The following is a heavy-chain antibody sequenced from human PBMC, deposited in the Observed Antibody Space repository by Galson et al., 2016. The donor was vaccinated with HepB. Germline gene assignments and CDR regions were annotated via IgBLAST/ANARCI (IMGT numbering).Heavy chain of an antibody. V-gene: IGHV3-23*01. Sequence: SLRLSCAASGFTFSNYAMSWVRQAPGKGLEWVSAISGSGGSSYYADSVKGRFTISRDNSKNTLYLQMNSLRVEDTALYYCAKDTRIGFYWRSFDAWGQGTLVTVSS. J-gene: IGHJ5*02. CDR2: ISGSGGSS. CDR3: AKDTRIGFYWRSFDA. D-gene: IGHD2-15*01. CDR1: GFTFSNYA.